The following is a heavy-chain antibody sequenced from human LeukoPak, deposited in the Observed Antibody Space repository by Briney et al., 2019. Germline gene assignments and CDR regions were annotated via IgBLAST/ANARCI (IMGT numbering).Heavy chain of an antibody. V-gene: IGHV4-34*01. CDR2: INLSGST. J-gene: IGHJ4*02. D-gene: IGHD2-15*01. CDR3: ASHCSGGSCLSDY. CDR1: GGSFSGYY. Sequence: SSETLSLTCAVYGGSFSGYYWSWIRQPPGKGLEWIGEINLSGSTNYNPSLKSRVTISVDTSKNQFSLKLSSVTAADTAVYYCASHCSGGSCLSDYWGQGTLVTVSS.